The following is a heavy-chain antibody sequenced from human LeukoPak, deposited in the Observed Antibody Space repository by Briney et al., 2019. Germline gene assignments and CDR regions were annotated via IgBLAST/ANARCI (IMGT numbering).Heavy chain of an antibody. Sequence: GGSLRLSCAASGFTFSSYGMHWVRQAPGKGLEWVAVIWYDGSNKYYADSVKGRFTIPRDNSKNTLYLQMNSLRAEDTAVYYCARQNMVRGVIGFDYWGQGTLVTVSS. D-gene: IGHD3-10*01. CDR2: IWYDGSNK. CDR1: GFTFSSYG. V-gene: IGHV3-33*01. J-gene: IGHJ4*02. CDR3: ARQNMVRGVIGFDY.